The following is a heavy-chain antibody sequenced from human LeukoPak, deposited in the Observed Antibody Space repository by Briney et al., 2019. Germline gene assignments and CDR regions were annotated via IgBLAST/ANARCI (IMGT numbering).Heavy chain of an antibody. CDR2: IYTSGST. Sequence: SETLSLACTVSGNSISSGDNYWSWIRQPAGKGLEWIGRIYTSGSTNYNPSLKSRVTISVDTSKNQFSLKLSSVTAADTAVYYCARGANHYSGWGQGTLVTVSS. D-gene: IGHD1-26*01. CDR1: GNSISSGDNY. J-gene: IGHJ4*02. V-gene: IGHV4-61*02. CDR3: ARGANHYSG.